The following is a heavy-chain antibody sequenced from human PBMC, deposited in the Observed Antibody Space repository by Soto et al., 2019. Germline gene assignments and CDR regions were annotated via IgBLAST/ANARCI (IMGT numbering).Heavy chain of an antibody. Sequence: EVQLVQSGAEVKKPGESLRISCRGSGYDFTNYWINWVRQMPGKGLEWMGRIDPSDSYTNYGPSFQGHVAISVDKSINTAYLQWSSLAASDTAMFYCAIQRRGSTPDGLAVWGQGTTVTVSS. CDR2: IDPSDSYT. J-gene: IGHJ6*02. CDR3: AIQRRGSTPDGLAV. CDR1: GYDFTNYW. V-gene: IGHV5-10-1*01. D-gene: IGHD5-18*01.